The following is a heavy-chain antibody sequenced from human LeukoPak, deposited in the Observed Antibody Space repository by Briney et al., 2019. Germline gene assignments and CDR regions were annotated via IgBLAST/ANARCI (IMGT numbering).Heavy chain of an antibody. CDR1: GGTFSSYA. J-gene: IGHJ4*02. D-gene: IGHD3-10*01. CDR3: ASLGGSGSYYIPNFDY. CDR2: IIPILGIA. Sequence: SVKVSGKASGGTFSSYAISRVRQAPGQGLEWMGRIIPILGIANYAQKFQGRVTIAADKSTSTAYMELSSLRSEDTAVYYCASLGGSGSYYIPNFDYWGQGTLVTVSS. V-gene: IGHV1-69*04.